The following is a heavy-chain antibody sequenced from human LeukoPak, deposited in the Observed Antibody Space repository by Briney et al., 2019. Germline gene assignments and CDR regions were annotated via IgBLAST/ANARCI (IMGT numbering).Heavy chain of an antibody. CDR3: AKENKVGAPFDY. V-gene: IGHV3-23*01. Sequence: GGSLRLSCAASGFTFSSYAMSWVRQAPGKGLERVSAISGSGGSTYYADSVKGRFTISRDNSKNTLYLQMTSPRAEDKAVYYCAKENKVGAPFDYWGQGTLVTVSS. D-gene: IGHD1-26*01. J-gene: IGHJ4*02. CDR2: ISGSGGST. CDR1: GFTFSSYA.